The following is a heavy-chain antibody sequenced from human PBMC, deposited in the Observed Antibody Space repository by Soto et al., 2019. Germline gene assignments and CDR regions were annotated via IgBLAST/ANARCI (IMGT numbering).Heavy chain of an antibody. Sequence: ASVKVSCKASGGTFSSYAISWVRQAPGQGLEWMGGIIPIFGTANYAQKFQGRVTITADESTSTAYMELSSLRSEDTAVYYGARDRGYSYGPSHYDMDVWGQGTXITVSS. V-gene: IGHV1-69*13. D-gene: IGHD5-18*01. CDR1: GGTFSSYA. CDR2: IIPIFGTA. J-gene: IGHJ6*02. CDR3: ARDRGYSYGPSHYDMDV.